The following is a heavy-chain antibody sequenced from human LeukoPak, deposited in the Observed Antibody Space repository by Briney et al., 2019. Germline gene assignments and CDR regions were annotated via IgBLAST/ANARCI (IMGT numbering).Heavy chain of an antibody. CDR3: ARLTAYCTNGVCYTGGDFDY. V-gene: IGHV4-38-2*02. Sequence: PSETLSLTCTVSGYSISSGYYWGWIRQPPGKGLEWIGSIYHSGSTYYNPSLKSRVTISVDTSKNQFSLKLSSVTAADTAVYYCARLTAYCTNGVCYTGGDFDYWGQGTLVTVSS. CDR2: IYHSGST. CDR1: GYSISSGYY. J-gene: IGHJ4*02. D-gene: IGHD2-8*01.